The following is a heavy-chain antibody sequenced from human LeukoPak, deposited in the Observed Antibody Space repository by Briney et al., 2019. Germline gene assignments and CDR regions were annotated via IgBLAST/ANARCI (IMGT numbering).Heavy chain of an antibody. Sequence: PGRSLRFSCAASGFTFSSYGMHWVRQAPGKGLEWVAVIWYDGSNKYYADSVKGRFTISRDNSKNTLYLQMNSLRAEDTAVYYCARDRVYYDFWSGFDYWGQGTLVTVSS. CDR1: GFTFSSYG. CDR2: IWYDGSNK. V-gene: IGHV3-33*01. J-gene: IGHJ4*02. CDR3: ARDRVYYDFWSGFDY. D-gene: IGHD3-3*01.